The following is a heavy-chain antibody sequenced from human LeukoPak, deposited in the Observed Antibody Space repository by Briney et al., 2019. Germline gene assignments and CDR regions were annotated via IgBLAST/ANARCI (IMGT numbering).Heavy chain of an antibody. CDR3: AGVARAKYDI. CDR1: GFTFSSYW. D-gene: IGHD1-26*01. CDR2: IKQDGSEK. J-gene: IGHJ3*02. V-gene: IGHV3-7*05. Sequence: GGSLRLSCAASGFTFSSYWISWVRQAPGKGLEWVANIKQDGSEKHYVDSVKGRFTISRDNVKNSLYLQMNSLRGEDTAVYYCAGVARAKYDIWGQGTMVTVSS.